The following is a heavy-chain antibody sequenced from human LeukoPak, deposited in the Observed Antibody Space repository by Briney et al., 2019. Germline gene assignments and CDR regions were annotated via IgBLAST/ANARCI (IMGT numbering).Heavy chain of an antibody. D-gene: IGHD4-17*01. CDR1: GGSISSNTYY. CDR2: IYYSGST. CDR3: ARELHGDYDYWYFDL. Sequence: PSETLSLTCTVSGGSISSNTYYWGWLRQPPGKGLEWTVSIYYSGSTYYNPSLKSRVTISVDTSKNQFSLKLSSVTAADTAAYYCARELHGDYDYWYFDLWGRGTLVTVSS. J-gene: IGHJ2*01. V-gene: IGHV4-39*07.